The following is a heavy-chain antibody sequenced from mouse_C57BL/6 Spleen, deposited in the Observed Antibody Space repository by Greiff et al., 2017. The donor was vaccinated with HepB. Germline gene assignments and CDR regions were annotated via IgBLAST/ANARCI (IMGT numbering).Heavy chain of an antibody. V-gene: IGHV1-15*01. J-gene: IGHJ2*01. CDR1: GYTFTDYE. CDR2: IDPETGGT. CDR3: ARGGDFDY. Sequence: QVQLQQSGAELVRPGASVTLSCKASGYTFTDYEMHWVKQTPVHGLEWIGAIDPETGGTAYNQKFKGKATLTVDKSSSTAYMQLSSLTSEDSAVYYCARGGDFDYWGQGTTLTVSS.